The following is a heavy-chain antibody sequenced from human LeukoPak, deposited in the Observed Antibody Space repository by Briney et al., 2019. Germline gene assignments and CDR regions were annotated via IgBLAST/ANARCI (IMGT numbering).Heavy chain of an antibody. CDR3: ARIPSPEIAAAVVNWFDP. V-gene: IGHV1-18*01. J-gene: IGHJ5*02. D-gene: IGHD6-13*01. CDR2: ISAYNGNT. CDR1: GYTFTSYG. Sequence: ASVKVSCKASGYTFTSYGISWVRQAPRQGLEWMGWISAYNGNTNYAQKLQGRVTMTTDTSTSTAYMELRSLRSDDTAVYYCARIPSPEIAAAVVNWFDPWGQGTLVTVSS.